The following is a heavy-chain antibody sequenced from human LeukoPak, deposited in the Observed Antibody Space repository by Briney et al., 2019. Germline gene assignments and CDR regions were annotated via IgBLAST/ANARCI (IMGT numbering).Heavy chain of an antibody. J-gene: IGHJ6*03. V-gene: IGHV4-39*07. Sequence: SETLSLTCTVSGGSISSSYYYWGWIRQPPGKGLEWIGSIYYSGSTYYNPSLKSRVTISVDTSKNQFSLKLSSVTAADTAVYYCAREVVVVVAATPFYYYYMDVWGKGTTVTVSS. CDR1: GGSISSSYYY. D-gene: IGHD2-15*01. CDR3: AREVVVVVAATPFYYYYMDV. CDR2: IYYSGST.